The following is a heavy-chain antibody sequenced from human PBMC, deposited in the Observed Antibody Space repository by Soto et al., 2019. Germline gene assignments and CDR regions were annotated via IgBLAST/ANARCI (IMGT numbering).Heavy chain of an antibody. D-gene: IGHD2-2*01. V-gene: IGHV1-24*01. CDR1: GYTLTELS. CDR2: FDPEDGET. J-gene: IGHJ6*02. CDR3: ATRYCSSTSCYSFYYGMDV. Sequence: ASVKVSCKVSGYTLTELSMHWVRQAPGKGLEWMGGFDPEDGETIYAQKFQGRVTMTEDTSTDTAYMELSSLRSEDTAVYYCATRYCSSTSCYSFYYGMDVWGQGTTVTVSS.